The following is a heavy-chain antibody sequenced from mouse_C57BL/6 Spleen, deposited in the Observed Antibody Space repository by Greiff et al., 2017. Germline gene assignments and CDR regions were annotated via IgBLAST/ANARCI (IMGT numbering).Heavy chain of an antibody. CDR3: VGIGYPYWYFDV. D-gene: IGHD2-2*01. CDR1: GYTFTDYY. Sequence: QVHVKQSGAELVRPGASVKLSCKASGYTFTDYYINWVKQRPGQGLEWIARIYPGSGNTYYNEKFKGKATLTAEKSSSTAYMQLSSLTSEDSAVYFCVGIGYPYWYFDVWGTGTTVTVSS. V-gene: IGHV1-76*01. CDR2: IYPGSGNT. J-gene: IGHJ1*03.